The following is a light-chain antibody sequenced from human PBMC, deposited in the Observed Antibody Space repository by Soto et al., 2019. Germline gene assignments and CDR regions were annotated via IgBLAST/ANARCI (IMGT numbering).Light chain of an antibody. Sequence: EIVMTQSPATLSVSPGERATLSCRASQSVSSNLAWYQQKPGQAPRLLIYGASTRATGIPARFXGSGXGTXXXXXXXXXXSEDFAVXYCQQYNNWPRFTFGQGTKLEIK. CDR2: GAS. CDR1: QSVSSN. CDR3: QQYNNWPRFT. J-gene: IGKJ2*01. V-gene: IGKV3-15*01.